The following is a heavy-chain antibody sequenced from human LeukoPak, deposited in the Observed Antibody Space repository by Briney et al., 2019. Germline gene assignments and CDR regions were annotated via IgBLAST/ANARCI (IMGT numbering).Heavy chain of an antibody. CDR3: AKYSPKPRGYSYGRFDY. J-gene: IGHJ4*02. D-gene: IGHD5-18*01. CDR1: GFTFSSYA. CDR2: ISGSGGST. Sequence: PGGSLRLSCAASGFTFSSYAMSWVRQAPGKGLEWVSAISGSGGSTYYADSVKGRFTISRDNSKNTLYLKMNSLRAEDTAVYYCAKYSPKPRGYSYGRFDYWGQGTLVTVSS. V-gene: IGHV3-23*01.